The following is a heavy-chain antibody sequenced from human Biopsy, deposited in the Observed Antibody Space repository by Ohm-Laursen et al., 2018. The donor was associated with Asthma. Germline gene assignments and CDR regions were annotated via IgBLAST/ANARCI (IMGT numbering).Heavy chain of an antibody. CDR2: ISGSGGST. Sequence: SLRLSRAASGFTFSSYAMSWVRQAPGKGLEWVSAISGSGGSTYYADSVKGRFTISRDNSKNTLYLQMNSLRPDDTAVYYCARDVMEWYLPAFDFWGQGTLVTVSS. CDR1: GFTFSSYA. V-gene: IGHV3-23*01. D-gene: IGHD3-3*01. J-gene: IGHJ4*02. CDR3: ARDVMEWYLPAFDF.